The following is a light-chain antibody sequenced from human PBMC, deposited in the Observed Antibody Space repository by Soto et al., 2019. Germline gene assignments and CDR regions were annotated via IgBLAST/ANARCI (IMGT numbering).Light chain of an antibody. V-gene: IGKV3-20*01. CDR2: GAS. CDR3: HQYDSPPLT. Sequence: EIVLTQSPGTLSLSPGERATLSCRASQSVSSSYLAWYQQKPGQAPRLLIYGASSRATGIPDRFSGSGSGTAVALTSSRREPEDIAVYYCHQYDSPPLTFGPGTKVDIK. CDR1: QSVSSSY. J-gene: IGKJ3*01.